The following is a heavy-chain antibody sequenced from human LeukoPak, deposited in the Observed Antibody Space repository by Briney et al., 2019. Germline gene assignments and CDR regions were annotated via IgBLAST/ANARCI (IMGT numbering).Heavy chain of an antibody. V-gene: IGHV3-23*01. Sequence: AGGSLRLSCAASGFTFSSYAMSWVRQAPGKGLEWVSAISGSGGSTYYADSVKGRFTISRDNSKNTLYLQMNSLRAEDTAVYYCAKEAIGYCSSTSCHGDDYWGQGTLVTVSS. CDR3: AKEAIGYCSSTSCHGDDY. CDR1: GFTFSSYA. D-gene: IGHD2-2*03. J-gene: IGHJ4*02. CDR2: ISGSGGST.